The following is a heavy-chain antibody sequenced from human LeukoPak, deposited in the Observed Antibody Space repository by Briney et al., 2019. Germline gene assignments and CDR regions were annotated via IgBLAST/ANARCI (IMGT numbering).Heavy chain of an antibody. V-gene: IGHV3-7*01. CDR3: ARDNLYYYDSSGYYRAFGY. CDR2: IKQDGSEK. Sequence: GGSLRLSCAASGFTFSSYWMSWVRQAPGKGLEWVANIKQDGSEKYYVDSVKGRFTISRDNAKNSLYLQMNSLRAEDTAAYYCARDNLYYYDSSGYYRAFGYWGQGTLVTVSS. J-gene: IGHJ4*02. D-gene: IGHD3-22*01. CDR1: GFTFSSYW.